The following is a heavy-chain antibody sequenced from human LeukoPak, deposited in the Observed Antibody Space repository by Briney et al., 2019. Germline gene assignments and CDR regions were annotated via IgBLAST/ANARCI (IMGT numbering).Heavy chain of an antibody. CDR1: GGSISSGTYY. Sequence: PSQTLSLTCTVSGGSISSGTYYWSWIRQPAGKGLEWIGRIYTSGSTNYNPSLKSRITISVDTSKNQFSLKLSSVTAADTAVYYCARGDEYYYDSRFDYWGQGTLVTVSS. V-gene: IGHV4-61*02. CDR2: IYTSGST. D-gene: IGHD3-22*01. CDR3: ARGDEYYYDSRFDY. J-gene: IGHJ4*02.